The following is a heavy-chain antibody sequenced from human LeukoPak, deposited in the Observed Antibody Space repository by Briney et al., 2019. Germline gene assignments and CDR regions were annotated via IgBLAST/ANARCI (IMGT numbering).Heavy chain of an antibody. CDR1: GFTFSSYG. Sequence: GGSLRLSCAASGFTFSSYGMHWVRQAPGKGLEWVAVISYDGSNKYYADSVKGRFTISRDNSKNTLYLQMNSLRAEDTAVYYCARGPDYDSSGYDPWGQGTLVTVSS. CDR3: ARGPDYDSSGYDP. CDR2: ISYDGSNK. V-gene: IGHV3-30*03. J-gene: IGHJ5*02. D-gene: IGHD3-22*01.